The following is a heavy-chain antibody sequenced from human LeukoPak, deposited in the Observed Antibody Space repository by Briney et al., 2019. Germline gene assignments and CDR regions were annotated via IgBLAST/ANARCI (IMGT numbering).Heavy chain of an antibody. Sequence: PSETLSLTCAVYGGSFSGYYWSWIRQPPGKGLEWIGEINHSGSTNYSPSLKSRVTISVDTSKNQFSLRLSSVTAADTAVYYCARVQQLGYYYYYYMDVWGKGTTVTVSS. V-gene: IGHV4-34*01. J-gene: IGHJ6*03. CDR1: GGSFSGYY. D-gene: IGHD6-6*01. CDR3: ARVQQLGYYYYYYMDV. CDR2: INHSGST.